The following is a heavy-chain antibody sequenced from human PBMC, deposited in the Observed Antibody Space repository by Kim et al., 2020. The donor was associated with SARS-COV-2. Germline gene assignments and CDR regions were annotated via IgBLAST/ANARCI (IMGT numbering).Heavy chain of an antibody. CDR1: GYSFTSYW. CDR2: IYPGDSDT. D-gene: IGHD3-16*01. CDR3: ARHLSPVSGLYYYYYYGMDV. Sequence: GESLKISCKGSGYSFTSYWIGWVRQMPGKGLEWMGIIYPGDSDTRYSPSFQGQVTISADKSISTAYLQWSSLKASDTAMYYCARHLSPVSGLYYYYYYGMDVWRQGITVTVSS. J-gene: IGHJ6*02. V-gene: IGHV5-51*01.